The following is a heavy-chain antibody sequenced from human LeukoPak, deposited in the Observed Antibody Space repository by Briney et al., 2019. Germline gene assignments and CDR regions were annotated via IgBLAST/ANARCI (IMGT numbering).Heavy chain of an antibody. D-gene: IGHD1-26*01. Sequence: GGSLRLSCAASGFTFSSYAMTWVRQAAGKGLEWVSAISGSGGSTYYADSVKGRFTISRDNSKNTLYLQMNSLRVEDTAVYYCAKTPSGSYYPGYFDYWGQGTLVTVSS. CDR1: GFTFSSYA. J-gene: IGHJ4*02. CDR3: AKTPSGSYYPGYFDY. V-gene: IGHV3-23*01. CDR2: ISGSGGST.